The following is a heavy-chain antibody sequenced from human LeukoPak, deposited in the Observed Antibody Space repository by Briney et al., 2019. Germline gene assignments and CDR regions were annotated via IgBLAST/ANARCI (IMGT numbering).Heavy chain of an antibody. J-gene: IGHJ5*02. D-gene: IGHD4-23*01. V-gene: IGHV3-30-3*01. Sequence: PGGSLRLSCAASGFTFSDYYMSWIRQAPGKGLEWVAVISYDGSNKYYADSVKGRFTISRDNSKNTLYLQMNSLRAEDTAVYYCARVSTVVTPNWFDPWGQGTLVTVSS. CDR3: ARVSTVVTPNWFDP. CDR2: ISYDGSNK. CDR1: GFTFSDYY.